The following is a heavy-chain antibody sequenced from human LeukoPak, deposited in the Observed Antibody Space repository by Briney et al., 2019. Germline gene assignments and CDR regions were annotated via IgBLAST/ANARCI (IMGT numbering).Heavy chain of an antibody. J-gene: IGHJ4*02. Sequence: GESLQISCKGSGYSFTSYWIGWVRPMPGKGLEWMGIIYPGDSDTRYSPSFQGQVTISADKSISTAYLQWSSLKASDTAMYYCARFLTTAARYFDYWGQGTLVTVSS. CDR3: ARFLTTAARYFDY. CDR1: GYSFTSYW. CDR2: IYPGDSDT. D-gene: IGHD4-17*01. V-gene: IGHV5-51*01.